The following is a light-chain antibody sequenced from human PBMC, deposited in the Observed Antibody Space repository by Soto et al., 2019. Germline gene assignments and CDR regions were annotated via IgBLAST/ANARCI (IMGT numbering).Light chain of an antibody. Sequence: DIQMTQSPSSLSASVGDRVTITCRASQGIRDDLSWYQQKPGKAPKRLIYGASTLQSGVPLRFTGSGSGTGFTLTISSLQPEDSATYYCLQHNTSPRTFGQGTKVEIK. CDR3: LQHNTSPRT. J-gene: IGKJ1*01. CDR2: GAS. V-gene: IGKV1-17*01. CDR1: QGIRDD.